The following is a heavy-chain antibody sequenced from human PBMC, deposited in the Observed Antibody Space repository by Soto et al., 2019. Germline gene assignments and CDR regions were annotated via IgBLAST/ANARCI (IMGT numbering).Heavy chain of an antibody. D-gene: IGHD3-22*01. CDR3: RSFDSNGYYPQNNY. V-gene: IGHV1-69*01. J-gene: IGHJ4*02. Sequence: QVILAQSGAEVKKPGSSVKVSCTVSGGSFSSFSINWVRQAPGQRFEWMGGIIPILGTANFTQKFQDRVTFTADESTATAYMTLSSLTSEDTAFYYCRSFDSNGYYPQNNYWGPGTQVTVSS. CDR1: GGSFSSFS. CDR2: IIPILGTA.